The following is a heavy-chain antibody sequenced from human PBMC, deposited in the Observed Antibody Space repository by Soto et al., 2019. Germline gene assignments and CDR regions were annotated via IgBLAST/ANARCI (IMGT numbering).Heavy chain of an antibody. CDR2: INPDNGNT. D-gene: IGHD1-7*01. CDR1: GFSFSDNL. Sequence: QVQLVQSGAEVRKPGASVNISCRASGFSFSDNLINWVRQAPGQSLEWMGWINPDNGNTRYSQTFQGRVTISRHSSPSIAFRVVIGLTSEETAVLFRAIFKLPGGPGANDSFDVWGQWTMVTVSS. CDR3: AIFKLPGGPGANDSFDV. J-gene: IGHJ3*01. V-gene: IGHV1-3*01.